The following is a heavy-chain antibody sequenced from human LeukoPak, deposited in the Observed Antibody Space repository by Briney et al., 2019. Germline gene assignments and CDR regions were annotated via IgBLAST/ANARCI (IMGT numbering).Heavy chain of an antibody. Sequence: PSETLSLTCAVYGGSFSGYYWSWIRQPPGKGLEWIGEINHSGSTNYNPSLKSRVTISVDTSKNQFSLKLSSVTAADTAVYYCARGQGARFRRVVAATFFDYWGQGTLVTVSS. D-gene: IGHD2-15*01. CDR2: INHSGST. V-gene: IGHV4-34*01. CDR3: ARGQGARFRRVVAATFFDY. CDR1: GGSFSGYY. J-gene: IGHJ4*02.